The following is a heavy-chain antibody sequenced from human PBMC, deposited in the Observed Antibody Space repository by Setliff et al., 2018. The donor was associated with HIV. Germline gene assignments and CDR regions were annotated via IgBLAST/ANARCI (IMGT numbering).Heavy chain of an antibody. J-gene: IGHJ4*02. V-gene: IGHV4-4*08. Sequence: PSETLSLTCSVSGGSISGHYWSWIRQSPEKRLEWIGYVYHSGTTHYSPSLKNRVSIYVDPSKNQFSLRLTSVNAADTAVYYCARDRALRFSKSPSFNYFDVWGQGALVTVSS. D-gene: IGHD3-10*01. CDR1: GGSISGHY. CDR2: VYHSGTT. CDR3: ARDRALRFSKSPSFNYFDV.